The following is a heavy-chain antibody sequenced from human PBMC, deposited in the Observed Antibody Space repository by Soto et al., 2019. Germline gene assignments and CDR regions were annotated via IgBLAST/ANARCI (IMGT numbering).Heavy chain of an antibody. CDR1: GGSISSGGYY. CDR2: IYYSGST. CDR3: ARGPSGSHWYFDL. J-gene: IGHJ2*01. D-gene: IGHD3-10*01. V-gene: IGHV4-31*03. Sequence: QVQLQESGPGLVKPSQTLSLTCTVSGGSISSGGYYWSWIRQHPGKGLEWIGYIYYSGSTYYNPSLKSRVSISVDTAKNQFSLKLSSVTAADTAVYYCARGPSGSHWYFDLWGRGTLVTVSS.